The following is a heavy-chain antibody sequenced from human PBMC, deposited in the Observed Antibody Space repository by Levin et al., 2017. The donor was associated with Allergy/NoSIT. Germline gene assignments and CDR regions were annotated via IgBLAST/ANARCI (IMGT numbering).Heavy chain of an antibody. V-gene: IGHV3-23*01. CDR3: AKGGDYNLWFGELSINWFDP. J-gene: IGHJ5*02. D-gene: IGHD3-10*01. CDR2: ISGSGGST. Sequence: SCAASGFTFSSYAMSWVRQAPGKGLEWVSAISGSGGSTYYADSVKGRFTISRDNSKNTLYLQMNSLRAEDTAVYYCAKGGDYNLWFGELSINWFDPWGQGTLVTVSS. CDR1: GFTFSSYA.